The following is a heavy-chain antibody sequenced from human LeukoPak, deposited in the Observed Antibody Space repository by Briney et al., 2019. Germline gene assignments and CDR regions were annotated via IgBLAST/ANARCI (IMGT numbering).Heavy chain of an antibody. CDR1: GFTFSSYA. V-gene: IGHV3-48*01. CDR3: ARVGCSSTSCYDY. Sequence: GGSLRLSCAASGFTFSSYAMSWVRQAPGKGLEWVSAISSSSSTIYYADSVKGRFTISRDNAKNSLYLQMNSLRAEDTAVYYCARVGCSSTSCYDYWGQGTLVTVSS. J-gene: IGHJ4*02. D-gene: IGHD2-2*01. CDR2: ISSSSSTI.